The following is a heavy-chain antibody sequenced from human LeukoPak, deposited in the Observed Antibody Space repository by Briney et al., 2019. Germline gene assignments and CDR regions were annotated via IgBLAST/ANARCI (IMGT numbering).Heavy chain of an antibody. CDR2: TSAYNGNT. Sequence: ASVKVSCKASGYTFTSYGISWVRQAPGQGLEWMGWTSAYNGNTNYAQKLQGRVTMTTDTSTSTAYMELRSLRSDDTAVYYCARGYGSGSYYKGISGDYWGQGTLVTVSS. CDR1: GYTFTSYG. D-gene: IGHD3-10*01. CDR3: ARGYGSGSYYKGISGDY. V-gene: IGHV1-18*01. J-gene: IGHJ4*02.